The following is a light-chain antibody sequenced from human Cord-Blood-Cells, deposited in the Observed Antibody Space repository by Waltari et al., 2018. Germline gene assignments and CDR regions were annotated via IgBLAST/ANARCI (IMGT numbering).Light chain of an antibody. V-gene: IGLV2-14*01. Sequence: QSALTQPASVSGSPGPSITISCTGTSSHVGGYNYVSWYQQHPGKAPRLMIYDVSKRPSGVSNRFSGSKSGNTASLTISGLQAEDEADYYCSSYTSSSRVFGGGTKLTVL. CDR1: SSHVGGYNY. CDR3: SSYTSSSRV. J-gene: IGLJ3*02. CDR2: DVS.